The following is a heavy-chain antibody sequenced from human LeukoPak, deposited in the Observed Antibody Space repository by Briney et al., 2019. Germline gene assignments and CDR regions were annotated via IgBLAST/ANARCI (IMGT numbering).Heavy chain of an antibody. J-gene: IGHJ6*03. CDR3: ARHIDSSGWYEDGYYMDV. D-gene: IGHD6-19*01. V-gene: IGHV5-51*01. CDR1: GYSFSDYW. Sequence: GEPLKISCKASGYSFSDYWIGWVRHMPGKGLEWMTIIYPGDSDTRYSPSFQGQVTISADKSISTAYLQWSSLKASDTAMYYCARHIDSSGWYEDGYYMDVWGKGTTVTVSS. CDR2: IYPGDSDT.